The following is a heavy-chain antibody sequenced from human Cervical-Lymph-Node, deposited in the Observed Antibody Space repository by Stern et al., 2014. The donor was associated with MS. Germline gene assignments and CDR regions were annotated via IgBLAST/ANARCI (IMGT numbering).Heavy chain of an antibody. CDR1: GFTFSTYS. CDR3: TRDLSGSYHTAMGY. J-gene: IGHJ4*02. V-gene: IGHV3-21*01. CDR2: IGSSSSFI. Sequence: EVQLVESGGGLVKPGGSLRLSCAASGFTFSTYSMNWVRQTPGKGLEWVSSIGSSSSFIYYAASVKGRFTISRDNAKNSLYLQMDSLRAEDTAVYYCTRDLSGSYHTAMGYWGQGTLVTVSS. D-gene: IGHD1-26*01.